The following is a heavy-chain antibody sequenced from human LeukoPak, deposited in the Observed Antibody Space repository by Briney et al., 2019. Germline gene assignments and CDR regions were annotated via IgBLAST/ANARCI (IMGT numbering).Heavy chain of an antibody. V-gene: IGHV1-2*02. CDR1: GYSFTDHY. J-gene: IGHJ5*02. CDR2: IYPNSGGT. Sequence: ASVKVSCKASGYSFTDHYMHWVRQAPGQALEWMGWIYPNSGGTNYAQKFQGRVTMTRDTSISTAYMELSRLRSDDTAVYYCAREGSYSYGLNWFDPWGQGTLVTVSS. D-gene: IGHD5-18*01. CDR3: AREGSYSYGLNWFDP.